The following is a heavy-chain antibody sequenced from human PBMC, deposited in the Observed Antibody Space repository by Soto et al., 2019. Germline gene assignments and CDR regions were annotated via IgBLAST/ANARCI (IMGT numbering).Heavy chain of an antibody. J-gene: IGHJ6*02. Sequence: GGSLRLSCAASGFTFDDYAMHWVRQAPGKGLEWVSGISWNSRSIGYADSVKGRFTISRDNAKNSLYLQMNSLRAEDTALYYRVKGENNYYYYGMDVWGQGTTVTVSS. V-gene: IGHV3-9*01. CDR1: GFTFDDYA. CDR2: ISWNSRSI. CDR3: VKGENNYYYYGMDV.